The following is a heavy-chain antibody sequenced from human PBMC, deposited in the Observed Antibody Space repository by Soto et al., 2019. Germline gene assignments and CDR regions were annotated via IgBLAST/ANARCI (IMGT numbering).Heavy chain of an antibody. CDR3: ARVWAQGQSKYRNTCFDP. Sequence: QVQLQESGPGLVKPSQTLSLTCTVSGGSISSGGYYWSWIRQHPGKGLEWIGYIYYSGSTYYNPSLKSRVTISVDTSKNQFSLKLSSVTAADTAVYYCARVWAQGQSKYRNTCFDPWGQGTLVTVSS. CDR1: GGSISSGGYY. V-gene: IGHV4-31*03. J-gene: IGHJ5*02. D-gene: IGHD3-16*02. CDR2: IYYSGST.